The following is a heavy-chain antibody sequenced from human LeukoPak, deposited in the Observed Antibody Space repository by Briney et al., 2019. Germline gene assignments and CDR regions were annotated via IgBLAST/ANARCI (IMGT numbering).Heavy chain of an antibody. J-gene: IGHJ3*02. D-gene: IGHD5-18*01. Sequence: MSSETLSLTCAVYGGSFSGYYWSWIRQPPGKGLEWIGEINHSGSTNYNPSLKSRVTISVDTSKNQFSLKLSSVTAADTAVYYCARSEYSYGADAFAIWGQGTMVTVSS. CDR1: GGSFSGYY. CDR3: ARSEYSYGADAFAI. CDR2: INHSGST. V-gene: IGHV4-34*01.